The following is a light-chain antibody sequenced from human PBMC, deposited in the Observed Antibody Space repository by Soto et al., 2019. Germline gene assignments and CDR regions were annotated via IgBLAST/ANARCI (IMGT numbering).Light chain of an antibody. V-gene: IGLV2-23*02. Sequence: QSALTQPASVSGSPGQSITISCTGTTSDVGTYSLVSWYQQYSGKAPKLIIYEVTKRPSGVSNRFSGSKSGNTASLTVSGLQAADEADYYCSSYANSDTLFGGGTKLTVL. CDR3: SSYANSDTL. CDR2: EVT. J-gene: IGLJ2*01. CDR1: TSDVGTYSL.